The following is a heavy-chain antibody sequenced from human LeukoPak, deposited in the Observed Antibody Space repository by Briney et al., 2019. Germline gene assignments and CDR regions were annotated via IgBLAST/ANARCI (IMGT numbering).Heavy chain of an antibody. J-gene: IGHJ2*01. Sequence: GESLKISCKGSGYSFTSYWIGWVRQMPGKGLECLGIIYPGDSDTRYSPSFQGHVTISADKSISTSYLQWSSLKASDTAMYYCARRGRDTIFGVVIASYWYFDLWGRGTLVTVSS. CDR3: ARRGRDTIFGVVIASYWYFDL. CDR1: GYSFTSYW. D-gene: IGHD3-3*01. CDR2: IYPGDSDT. V-gene: IGHV5-51*01.